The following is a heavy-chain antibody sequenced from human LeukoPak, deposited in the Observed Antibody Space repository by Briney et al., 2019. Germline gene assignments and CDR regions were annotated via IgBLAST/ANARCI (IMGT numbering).Heavy chain of an antibody. J-gene: IGHJ5*02. V-gene: IGHV4-30-4*08. CDR1: GDSISSGNYY. Sequence: SQTLSLTCTVSGDSISSGNYYWSWIRQHPGKGLEWIGYIYYSGSTYYNSSLKSRVTISIDTSKNQFSLSLSSVTAADTAVYYCARTCTGGSCYLAPWGQGTLVTVSS. CDR2: IYYSGST. CDR3: ARTCTGGSCYLAP. D-gene: IGHD2-15*01.